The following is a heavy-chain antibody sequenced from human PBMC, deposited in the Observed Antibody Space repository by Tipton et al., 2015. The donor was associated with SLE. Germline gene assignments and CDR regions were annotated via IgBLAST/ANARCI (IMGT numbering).Heavy chain of an antibody. Sequence: TLSLTCTVSSGSISTNSYYWGWIRQPPGRGLEWIGSIFYTGTTYYNPSLKSRVTISVETSKTHFSLKMSSVTAADTAMYYCARPYGGNPVASYGMDVWGQGTTVTISS. CDR3: ARPYGGNPVASYGMDV. CDR1: SGSISTNSYY. V-gene: IGHV4-39*01. CDR2: IFYTGTT. J-gene: IGHJ6*02. D-gene: IGHD4-23*01.